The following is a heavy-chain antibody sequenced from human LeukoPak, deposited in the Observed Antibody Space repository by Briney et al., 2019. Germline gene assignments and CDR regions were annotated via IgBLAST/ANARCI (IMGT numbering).Heavy chain of an antibody. CDR2: IYYSGST. CDR3: ARHLRGGATTGMDV. J-gene: IGHJ6*02. CDR1: GGSISSSSYY. V-gene: IGHV4-39*01. Sequence: SETLSLTCTVSGGSISSSSYYWGWIRQPPGKGLEWIGSIYYSGSTYYNPSLKSRVTISVDTSKNQFSLKLSSVTVADTAVYYCARHLRGGATTGMDVWGQGTTVTVSS. D-gene: IGHD3-16*01.